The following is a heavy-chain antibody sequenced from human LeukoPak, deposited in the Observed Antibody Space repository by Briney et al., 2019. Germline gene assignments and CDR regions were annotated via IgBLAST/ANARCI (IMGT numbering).Heavy chain of an antibody. V-gene: IGHV3-30-3*01. CDR3: ARVGAGWYFDY. CDR1: GFTFSSYA. CDR2: ISYDGNNK. Sequence: PGRSQRLSCAASGFTFSSYAMHWVRQAPGKGLEWVAVISYDGNNKYYADSVKGRFTISRDNSKNTLYLQMNSLRAEDTAVYYCARVGAGWYFDYWGQGTLVTVSS. D-gene: IGHD6-19*01. J-gene: IGHJ4*02.